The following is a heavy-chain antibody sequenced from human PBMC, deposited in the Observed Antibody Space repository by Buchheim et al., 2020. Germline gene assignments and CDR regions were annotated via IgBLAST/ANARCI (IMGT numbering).Heavy chain of an antibody. Sequence: QVQLQQWGAGLLKPSETLSLTCAVYGGSFSGYYWSWIRQPPGKGLEWIGEINHSGSTNYNPSLKSRVTISVDTYKNQFSLKLSSVTAADTAVYYCARDNYDYYGMDVWGQGTT. CDR1: GGSFSGYY. CDR2: INHSGST. J-gene: IGHJ6*02. V-gene: IGHV4-34*01. CDR3: ARDNYDYYGMDV.